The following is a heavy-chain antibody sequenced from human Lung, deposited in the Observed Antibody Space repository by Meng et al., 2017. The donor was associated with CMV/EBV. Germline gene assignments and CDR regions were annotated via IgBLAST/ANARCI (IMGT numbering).Heavy chain of an antibody. CDR3: ARRQWDLRNALDI. CDR2: INPNSGGT. Sequence: ASVKVSXNAAGYTFTGYYIHWVRQAPGQGLEWMGSINPNSGGTKYAQKFQGRVTLTRDTSISTVYMELSRLKTDDTAVYYCARRQWDLRNALDIWGQGPEVTVSS. D-gene: IGHD1-26*01. V-gene: IGHV1-2*02. J-gene: IGHJ3*02. CDR1: GYTFTGYY.